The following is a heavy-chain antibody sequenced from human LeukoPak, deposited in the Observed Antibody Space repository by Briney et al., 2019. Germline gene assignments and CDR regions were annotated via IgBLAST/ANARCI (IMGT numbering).Heavy chain of an antibody. J-gene: IGHJ4*02. D-gene: IGHD3-10*01. CDR3: ARDLSPVVRASPMGY. CDR2: ITYDGYYE. Sequence: PGGSLRLSCAASGFTFTSYGMHWVRQAPGEGLEWVALITYDGYYEYYSDSVKGRFTISSDTSKNTMYLQMNSLRAEDTAVYYCARDLSPVVRASPMGYWGQGTLVTVSS. CDR1: GFTFTSYG. V-gene: IGHV3-30*03.